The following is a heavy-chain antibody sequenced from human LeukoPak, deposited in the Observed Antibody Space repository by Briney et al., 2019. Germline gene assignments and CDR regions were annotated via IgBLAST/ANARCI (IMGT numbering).Heavy chain of an antibody. CDR1: GFTFDDYT. V-gene: IGHV3-43*01. J-gene: IGHJ4*02. CDR3: AKDDCSGGSCYGDLDY. Sequence: GGSLRLSCAASGFTFDDYTMHWVRQAPGKGLEWVSLISWDGGSTYYADSVKGRFTISRDNSKNSLYLQMNSLRTEDTALYYCAKDDCSGGSCYGDLDYWGQGTLVTVSS. D-gene: IGHD2-15*01. CDR2: ISWDGGST.